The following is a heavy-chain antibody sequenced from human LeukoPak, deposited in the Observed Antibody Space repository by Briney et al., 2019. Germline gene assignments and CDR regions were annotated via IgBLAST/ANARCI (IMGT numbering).Heavy chain of an antibody. CDR2: ISYDGSKK. CDR3: AKDQGGASQDYYYYAMDV. CDR1: GFTFSSYG. J-gene: IGHJ6*02. V-gene: IGHV3-30*18. Sequence: GGSLRLSCAASGFTFSSYGMPWVRQAPGKGLEWVAVISYDGSKKNYADSVKGRSTIARDNSQNTLFLQMNGLRAEDTAVYDCAKDQGGASQDYYYYAMDVWGQGTTVTVSS. D-gene: IGHD1-26*01.